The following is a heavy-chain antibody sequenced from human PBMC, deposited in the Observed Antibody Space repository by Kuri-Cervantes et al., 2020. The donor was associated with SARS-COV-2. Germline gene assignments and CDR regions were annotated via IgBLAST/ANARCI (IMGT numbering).Heavy chain of an antibody. Sequence: GESLKISCAASRFTFSSYWMSWVRQAPGKGLEWVAVIWYDGSNKYYVDSVKGRFTVSRDNSKNTLYLEMDGLRPEDTAVYYCARDMTFDEYGDYFYYYMDVWGKGTTVTVSS. D-gene: IGHD3-16*01. CDR1: RFTFSSYW. V-gene: IGHV3-33*08. CDR3: ARDMTFDEYGDYFYYYMDV. CDR2: IWYDGSNK. J-gene: IGHJ6*03.